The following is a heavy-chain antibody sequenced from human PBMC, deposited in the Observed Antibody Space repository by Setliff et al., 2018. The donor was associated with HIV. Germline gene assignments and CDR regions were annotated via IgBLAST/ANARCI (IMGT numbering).Heavy chain of an antibody. CDR1: GVTFSTYA. CDR2: IIPIFGIT. D-gene: IGHD3-10*01. Sequence: SVKVSCKASGVTFSTYAISWVRQDPGQGLEWLGGIIPIFGITIYAEKFQGRVTISADESTSTAYMELNSLRFEDTAVYYCAAVESFMFQGVRNWGQGTLVTVSS. J-gene: IGHJ4*02. CDR3: AAVESFMFQGVRN. V-gene: IGHV1-69*13.